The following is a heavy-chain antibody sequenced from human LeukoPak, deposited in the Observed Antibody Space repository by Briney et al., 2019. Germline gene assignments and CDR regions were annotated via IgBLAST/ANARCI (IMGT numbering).Heavy chain of an antibody. CDR2: INTNTGNP. D-gene: IGHD5-18*01. Sequence: ASVKVSCKASGYTFTSYAMNWVRQATGQGLEWMGWINTNTGNPTYAQGFTGRFVFSLDTSVSTAYLQISSLKAEDTAVYYCARDRSLTAMDWYYYYYMDVWGKGTTVTVSS. J-gene: IGHJ6*03. CDR1: GYTFTSYA. CDR3: ARDRSLTAMDWYYYYYMDV. V-gene: IGHV7-4-1*02.